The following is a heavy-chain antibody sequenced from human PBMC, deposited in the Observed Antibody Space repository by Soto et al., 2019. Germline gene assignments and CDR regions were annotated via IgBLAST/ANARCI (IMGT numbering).Heavy chain of an antibody. V-gene: IGHV3-23*01. D-gene: IGHD6-6*01. J-gene: IGHJ4*02. Sequence: EVQLLESGGGLVQPGGSLRLSCAASGFTFSSYAMSWVRQAPGKGLEWVSAISGSGGSTYYADSVKGRFTISRDNTTSTLYMQTHSLRAEDTVVYYCPTTAFYSSSSEIDYWRQGTLVTVSS. CDR3: PTTAFYSSSSEIDY. CDR1: GFTFSSYA. CDR2: ISGSGGST.